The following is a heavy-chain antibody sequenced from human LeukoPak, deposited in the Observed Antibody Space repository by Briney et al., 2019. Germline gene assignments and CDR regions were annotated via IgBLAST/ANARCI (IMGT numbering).Heavy chain of an antibody. J-gene: IGHJ4*02. V-gene: IGHV1-18*01. D-gene: IGHD2-15*01. CDR2: ISAYNGNT. Sequence: ASVKVSCKASGYTFTSYGITWVRQAPGQGLEWMGWISAYNGNTNYAQKSQGRLTMTTDTSTNTAYMELRSLRPDDTAVYYCARDFFHGHCSGLTCFLLDSWGQGSLVTVSS. CDR1: GYTFTSYG. CDR3: ARDFFHGHCSGLTCFLLDS.